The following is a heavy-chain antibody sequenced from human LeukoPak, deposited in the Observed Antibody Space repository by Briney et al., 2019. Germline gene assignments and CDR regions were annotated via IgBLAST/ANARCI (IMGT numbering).Heavy chain of an antibody. CDR1: GFTFSSYW. Sequence: GGSLRLSCAASGFTFSSYWMSWVRQAPGKGLEWAANIKQDGSEKYYVDSVKGRFTISRDNAKNSLYLQMNSLRAEDTAVYYCARGGAVAGTGGFNYYMDVWGKGTTVTVSS. CDR2: IKQDGSEK. D-gene: IGHD6-19*01. CDR3: ARGGAVAGTGGFNYYMDV. V-gene: IGHV3-7*01. J-gene: IGHJ6*03.